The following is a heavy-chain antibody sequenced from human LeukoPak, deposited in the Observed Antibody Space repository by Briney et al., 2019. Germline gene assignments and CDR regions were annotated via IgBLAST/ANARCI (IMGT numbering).Heavy chain of an antibody. CDR2: ISSSGGTI. J-gene: IGHJ4*02. CDR1: EFTFSDYY. CDR3: ARSPERGSSWFAPPQDPFDY. Sequence: GGSLRLSCATSEFTFSDYYMNWIRQAPGKGLEWVSYISSSGGTIHYADSVKGRFTISRDNAKSSLYLQMNSLRDEDTAVYYCARSPERGSSWFAPPQDPFDYWGQGTLVTVSS. V-gene: IGHV3-11*04. D-gene: IGHD6-13*01.